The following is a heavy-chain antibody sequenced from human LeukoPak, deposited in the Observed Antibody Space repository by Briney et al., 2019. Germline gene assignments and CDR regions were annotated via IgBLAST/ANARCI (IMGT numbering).Heavy chain of an antibody. V-gene: IGHV2-70*11. J-gene: IGHJ6*04. CDR3: ARILEQWPLYGRDV. CDR1: GFSLSTSGMC. Sequence: ESGPALVKPTQTLTLTCTFSGFSLSTSGMCVSWIRQPPGKALEWLARIDWDDDKYYSTSLKTRLTISKDTSKNQVVLTMTNMDPVDTATHYCARILEQWPLYGRDVWGEGTTVTVSS. D-gene: IGHD6-19*01. CDR2: IDWDDDK.